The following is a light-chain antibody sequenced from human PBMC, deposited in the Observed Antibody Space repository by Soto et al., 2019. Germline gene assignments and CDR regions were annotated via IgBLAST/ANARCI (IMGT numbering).Light chain of an antibody. V-gene: IGKV3-15*01. CDR1: QSVSSN. J-gene: IGKJ1*01. Sequence: EIVLTQSPATLSVSAGERATLSCRASQSVSSNLAWYQQKPGQAPRLLIYDTSTRATGIPARFSGSGSGTEFXXTISSLQSEDFAVYYXQQYNNWPPWTFGQGTKVEIK. CDR2: DTS. CDR3: QQYNNWPPWT.